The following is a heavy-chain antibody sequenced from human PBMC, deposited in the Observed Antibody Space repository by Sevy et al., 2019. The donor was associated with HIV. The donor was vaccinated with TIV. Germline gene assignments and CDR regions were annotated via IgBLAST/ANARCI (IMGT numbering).Heavy chain of an antibody. CDR3: ASGHLYNWNFGDYFDY. Sequence: SETLSLTCTVSGYSISSAYYWGWIRQPPGKGLEWIGSIYHSGTTHYTPSLRSRVTISVDTSKNQFSLKLTSVTAAETAVYYCASGHLYNWNFGDYFDYWGQGTLVTVSS. CDR1: GYSISSAYY. D-gene: IGHD1-20*01. CDR2: IYHSGTT. J-gene: IGHJ4*02. V-gene: IGHV4-38-2*02.